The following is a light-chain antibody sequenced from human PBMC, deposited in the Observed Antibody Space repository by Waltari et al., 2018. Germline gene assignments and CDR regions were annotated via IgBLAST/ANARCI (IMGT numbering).Light chain of an antibody. J-gene: IGKJ1*01. CDR1: QSISSW. Sequence: DIQLTQSPSTLSASVAYRVPITCRASQSISSWLAWYQQKPGKAPMLLIYKASSLESGVPSRFSGSGSGTEFTLTISSLQPDDFATYYCQQYNSYSRTFGQGTKVEIK. CDR2: KAS. V-gene: IGKV1-5*03. CDR3: QQYNSYSRT.